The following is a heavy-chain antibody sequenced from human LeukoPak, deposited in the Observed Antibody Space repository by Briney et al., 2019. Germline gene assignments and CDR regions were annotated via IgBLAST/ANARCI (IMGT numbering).Heavy chain of an antibody. J-gene: IGHJ4*02. CDR2: VYSGGST. V-gene: IGHV3-66*01. CDR1: GFTVSSNF. CDR3: ALGLVTDY. D-gene: IGHD3-9*01. Sequence: GGSLRLSCAASGFTVSSNFMSWVRQAPGKGLEWVSVVYSGGSTYYADSVKGRFTISRDNSKNTLYLQMNSLRVEDTAVYYCALGLVTDYWGQGTLVTVSS.